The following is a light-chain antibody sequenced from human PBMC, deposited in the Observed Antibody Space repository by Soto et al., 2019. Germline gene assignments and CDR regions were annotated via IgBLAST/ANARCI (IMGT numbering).Light chain of an antibody. J-gene: IGLJ3*02. Sequence: QSALTQPASVSGSPGQSITISCTGTSSDVGNYNYVSWYQQHPGEAPKLMIYEVTNRPSGVSDRFSGSKSGNTASLTISGLQAEDEADYYCSTYTRSSTGVFGGGTKLTVL. V-gene: IGLV2-14*01. CDR2: EVT. CDR3: STYTRSSTGV. CDR1: SSDVGNYNY.